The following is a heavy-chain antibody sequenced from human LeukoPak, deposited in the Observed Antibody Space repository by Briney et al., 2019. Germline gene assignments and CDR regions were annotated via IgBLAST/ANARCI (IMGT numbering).Heavy chain of an antibody. J-gene: IGHJ6*03. Sequence: ASVKVSCKASGGTFSSYAISWVRQAPGQGLEWMGGIIPIFGTANYAQKFQGRVTITTDESTSTAYMELSSLRSEDTAVYYCARTIFGVAPNQVYYYYYMDVWGKGTTVTVSS. V-gene: IGHV1-69*05. CDR2: IIPIFGTA. CDR1: GGTFSSYA. D-gene: IGHD3-3*01. CDR3: ARTIFGVAPNQVYYYYYMDV.